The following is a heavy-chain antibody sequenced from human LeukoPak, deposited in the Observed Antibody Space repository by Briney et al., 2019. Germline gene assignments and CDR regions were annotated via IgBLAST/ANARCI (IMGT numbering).Heavy chain of an antibody. CDR3: AKGTSSGWYYFDY. D-gene: IGHD6-19*01. V-gene: IGHV4-59*08. CDR2: IYYSGST. CDR1: GGSVSDYY. Sequence: ASETLSLTCTISGGSVSDYYWSWIRQPPGKGLEWIGYIYYSGSTNYNPSLKSRVTISVDTSKNQFSLKLDSVTAADTAVYYCAKGTSSGWYYFDYWGQGTLVTVSS. J-gene: IGHJ4*02.